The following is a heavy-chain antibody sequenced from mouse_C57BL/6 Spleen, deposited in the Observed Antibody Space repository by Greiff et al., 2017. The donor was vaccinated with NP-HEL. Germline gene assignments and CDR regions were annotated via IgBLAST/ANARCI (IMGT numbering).Heavy chain of an antibody. CDR2: IYPGDGDT. D-gene: IGHD2-2*01. CDR3: ASHYGYDGYFDV. V-gene: IGHV1-82*01. Sequence: QVQLKESGPELVKPGASVKISCKASGYAFSSSWMNWVKQRPGKGLEWIGRIYPGDGDTNYNGKFKGKATLTADKSSSTAYMQLSSLTSEDSAVYFCASHYGYDGYFDVWGTRTTVTVSS. CDR1: GYAFSSSW. J-gene: IGHJ1*03.